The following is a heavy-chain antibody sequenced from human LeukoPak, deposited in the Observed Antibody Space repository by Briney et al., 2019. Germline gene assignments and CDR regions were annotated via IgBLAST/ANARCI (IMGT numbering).Heavy chain of an antibody. CDR1: GFTFSNAW. Sequence: KTGGSLGLSCAASGFTFSNAWMSWVRQAPGKGLEWLGRIKSKTDGGTTDYAAPVKGRFTISRDDSKTTLYLQMNSLKTEDTAVYYCTTRCSNTSCFGNWFDPWGQGTLVTVSS. V-gene: IGHV3-15*01. J-gene: IGHJ5*02. CDR3: TTRCSNTSCFGNWFDP. D-gene: IGHD2-2*01. CDR2: IKSKTDGGTT.